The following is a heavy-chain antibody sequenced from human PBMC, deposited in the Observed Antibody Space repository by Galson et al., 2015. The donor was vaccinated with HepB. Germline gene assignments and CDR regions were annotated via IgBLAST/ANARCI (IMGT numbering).Heavy chain of an antibody. V-gene: IGHV3-64D*06. J-gene: IGHJ5*02. Sequence: SLRLSCAASGFTFSSYAMHWVRQAPGKGLEYVSAISSNGGSTYYADSVKGRFTISRDNSKNTLYLQMSSLRAEDTAVYYCVKGVSSSDWFDPWGQGTLVTVSS. CDR3: VKGVSSSDWFDP. CDR2: ISSNGGST. D-gene: IGHD6-25*01. CDR1: GFTFSSYA.